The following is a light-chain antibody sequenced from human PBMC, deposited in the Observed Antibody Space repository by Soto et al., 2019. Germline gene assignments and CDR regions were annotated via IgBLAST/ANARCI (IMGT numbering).Light chain of an antibody. J-gene: IGLJ2*01. Sequence: QSVLTQPPSASGTPGQRVTISCSGSSSDIGSNYVYWYQQLPGTAPKLLIYRNNQRPSGVPDRFSGSKSGTSASLAISGLRSEDAADYFCAAWDDSLSGRGVFGGVTKVTVL. CDR3: AAWDDSLSGRGV. CDR2: RNN. V-gene: IGLV1-47*01. CDR1: SSDIGSNY.